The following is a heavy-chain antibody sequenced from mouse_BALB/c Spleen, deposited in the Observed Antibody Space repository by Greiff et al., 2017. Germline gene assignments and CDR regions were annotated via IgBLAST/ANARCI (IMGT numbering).Heavy chain of an antibody. Sequence: QVQLKESGAELVRPGVSVKISCKGSGYTFTDYAMHWVKQSHAKSLEWIGVISTYYGDASYNQKFKGKATMTVDKSSSTAYMELARLTSEDSAIYYCARSTGNYSTWFAYWGQGTLVTVSA. CDR2: ISTYYGDA. CDR3: ARSTGNYSTWFAY. CDR1: GYTFTDYA. D-gene: IGHD2-1*01. V-gene: IGHV1S137*01. J-gene: IGHJ3*01.